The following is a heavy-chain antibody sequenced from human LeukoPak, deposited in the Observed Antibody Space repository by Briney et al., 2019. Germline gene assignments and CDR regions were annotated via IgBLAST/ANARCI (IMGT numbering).Heavy chain of an antibody. CDR3: ASRGDGYKLVY. CDR1: GGTFSSYA. Sequence: GASVKVSCKASGGTFSSYAISWGRQAPGQGLEWMGGIIPIFGTANYAQKFQGRVTLTTDESTSTAYMELSILRSEDTAVYYCASRGDGYKLVYWGQGTLVTVSS. J-gene: IGHJ4*02. V-gene: IGHV1-69*05. D-gene: IGHD5-24*01. CDR2: IIPIFGTA.